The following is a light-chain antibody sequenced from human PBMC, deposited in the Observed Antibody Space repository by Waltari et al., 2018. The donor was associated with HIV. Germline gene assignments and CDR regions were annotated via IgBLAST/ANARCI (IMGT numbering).Light chain of an antibody. CDR2: WAS. CDR3: HQYYRTPFT. J-gene: IGKJ3*01. V-gene: IGKV4-1*01. CDR1: QSVLFSSNNKNY. Sequence: DIVMTQSPASLAVSLGERATINCKSSQSVLFSSNNKNYLAWYQQKPGQPPKLLIYWASTRESGVPDRFSGSGSGTDFTLTISSLQAEDVAVYYCHQYYRTPFTFGPGTKVDIK.